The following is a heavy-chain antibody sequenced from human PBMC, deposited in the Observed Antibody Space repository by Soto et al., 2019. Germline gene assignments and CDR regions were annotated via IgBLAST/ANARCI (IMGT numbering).Heavy chain of an antibody. CDR3: ARHFCSSTSCYYYYYYYGMDV. Sequence: SETLSLTCAVYGGSFSGYYWSWIRQPPGKGLEWIGEINHSGSTNYNPSLKSRVTISVDTSKNQFSLKLSSVTAADTAVYYCARHFCSSTSCYYYYYYYGMDVWGQGTTVTVSS. CDR2: INHSGST. CDR1: GGSFSGYY. V-gene: IGHV4-34*01. J-gene: IGHJ6*02. D-gene: IGHD2-2*01.